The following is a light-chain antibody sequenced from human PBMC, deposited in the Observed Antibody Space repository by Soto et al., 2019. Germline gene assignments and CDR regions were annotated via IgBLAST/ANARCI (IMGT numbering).Light chain of an antibody. Sequence: QSVLTQPPSASGTPGQRVTISCSGSSSNIGSNYVSWYQQLPGTAPKLLIYRNNQRPSGVPDRFSGSKSGTSASLAISGLRSEDEADYYCAAWDDSLSGGVFGGGTKLTVL. CDR2: RNN. CDR1: SSNIGSNY. V-gene: IGLV1-47*01. J-gene: IGLJ2*01. CDR3: AAWDDSLSGGV.